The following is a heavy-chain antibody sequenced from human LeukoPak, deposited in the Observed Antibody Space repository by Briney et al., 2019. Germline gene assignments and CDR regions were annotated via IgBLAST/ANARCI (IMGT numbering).Heavy chain of an antibody. D-gene: IGHD2-15*01. Sequence: TGGSLRLSCAASGFTFSSYAMSWVRQAPGKGLEWVSYITSTSSTIFYADSVKGRFTISRDNAKNSLSLQMNSLRAEDTAVYYCARDLREVVRDVWGQGTLVTVSS. CDR2: ITSTSSTI. V-gene: IGHV3-48*01. CDR3: ARDLREVVRDV. J-gene: IGHJ4*02. CDR1: GFTFSSYA.